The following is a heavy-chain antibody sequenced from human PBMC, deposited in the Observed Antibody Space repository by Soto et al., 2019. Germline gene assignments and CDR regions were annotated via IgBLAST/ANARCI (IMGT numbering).Heavy chain of an antibody. CDR3: ARPLYPGYCTDGVCYSYDY. V-gene: IGHV5-51*01. J-gene: IGHJ4*02. CDR1: GYTFTAYW. CDR2: IFPADSEI. Sequence: PGESLKISCQSFGYTFTAYWIAWVCQMPGKGLEWMGIIFPADSEIRYSPSFRGHVTISADKSISTAYLQWSSLEASDTAMYYCARPLYPGYCTDGVCYSYDYWGQGTPVTVSS. D-gene: IGHD2-8*01.